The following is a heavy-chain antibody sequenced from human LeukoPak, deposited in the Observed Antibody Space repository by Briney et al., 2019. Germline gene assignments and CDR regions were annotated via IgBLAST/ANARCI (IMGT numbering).Heavy chain of an antibody. D-gene: IGHD1-26*01. CDR3: ARDREGP. CDR1: GFTVSKNY. Sequence: PGGSLRLSCAASGFTVSKNYINGVRQPPGKGLEWVSSIYSGGATKYADSVKGRFTISRDNSKNTLYLQMNSLRHEDTAVYYCARDREGPWDQGTLVTVSS. CDR2: IYSGGAT. V-gene: IGHV3-53*01. J-gene: IGHJ5*02.